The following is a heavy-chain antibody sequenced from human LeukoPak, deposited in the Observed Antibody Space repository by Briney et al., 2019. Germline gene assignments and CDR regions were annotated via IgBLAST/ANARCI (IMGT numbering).Heavy chain of an antibody. CDR2: IYSSGTTTT. CDR1: GGSVSRGYYH. J-gene: IGHJ4*02. D-gene: IGHD4-23*01. Sequence: PSETLSLTCSVSGGSVSRGYYHWSWIRQPPGKGLEWIGDIYSSGTTTTRYNPSLKSRVTISVDTSKNQFSLQLNSVTAADTAVYYCARSRGNSHFDYWGQGALVTVSS. CDR3: ARSRGNSHFDY. V-gene: IGHV4-61*01.